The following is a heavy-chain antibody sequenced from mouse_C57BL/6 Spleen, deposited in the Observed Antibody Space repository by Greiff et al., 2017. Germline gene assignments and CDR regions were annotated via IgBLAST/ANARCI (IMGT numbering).Heavy chain of an antibody. J-gene: IGHJ4*01. D-gene: IGHD2-10*01. CDR3: ARGGSYRPMDY. CDR2: IDPSDSYT. Sequence: VQLQQPGAELVRPGTSVKLSCKASGYTFTSYWMHWVKQRPGQGLEWIGVIDPSDSYTNYNQKFKGKATLTVDTSSSTAYMQLSSLTSEDSAVYYCARGGSYRPMDYWGQGTSVTVSS. CDR1: GYTFTSYW. V-gene: IGHV1-59*01.